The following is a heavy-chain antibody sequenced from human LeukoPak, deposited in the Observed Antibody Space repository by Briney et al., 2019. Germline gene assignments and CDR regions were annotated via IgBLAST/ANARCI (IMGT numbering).Heavy chain of an antibody. Sequence: GGSLRLSCAASGFTFSRYWMAWVRQAPGKGLEWVANIRGDAGDKGYADSVRDRFTISRDNGKNSLYLQMNSLTAEDTAVYYCARGVHGALDFWGQGTLVVVSS. CDR1: GFTFSRYW. V-gene: IGHV3-7*04. D-gene: IGHD4/OR15-4a*01. CDR2: IRGDAGDK. CDR3: ARGVHGALDF. J-gene: IGHJ4*02.